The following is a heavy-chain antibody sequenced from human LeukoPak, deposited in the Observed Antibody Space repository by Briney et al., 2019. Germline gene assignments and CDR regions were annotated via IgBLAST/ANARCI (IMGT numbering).Heavy chain of an antibody. D-gene: IGHD1-26*01. Sequence: GGSLRLSCAASGFTFSSYGMHWVRQAPGKGLEGVAFIRYDGSNKYYADSVKGRFTISRDNSKNTLYLQMNSLRAEDTAVYYCAKDPPVSGSYWSDAFDIWGQGTMVTVSS. CDR2: IRYDGSNK. CDR1: GFTFSSYG. CDR3: AKDPPVSGSYWSDAFDI. V-gene: IGHV3-30*02. J-gene: IGHJ3*02.